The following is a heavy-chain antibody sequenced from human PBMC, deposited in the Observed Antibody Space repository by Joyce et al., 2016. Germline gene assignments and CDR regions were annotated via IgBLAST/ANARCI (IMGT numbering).Heavy chain of an antibody. Sequence: QVHLQESGPGLMKPSETLSLTCTVSGVSVTSASYYWTWIRQPPGKGLEWSGYVFYTGKTNYSPSLKSRATVSLETSRNQLSLTLTSVTAADTAVYYCARLPDINGWPFDSWGQGTQVTVSS. CDR1: GVSVTSASYY. CDR3: ARLPDINGWPFDS. D-gene: IGHD6-19*01. CDR2: VFYTGKT. V-gene: IGHV4-61*01. J-gene: IGHJ4*02.